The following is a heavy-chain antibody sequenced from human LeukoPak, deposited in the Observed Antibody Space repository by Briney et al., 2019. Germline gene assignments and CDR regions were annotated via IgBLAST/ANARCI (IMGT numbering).Heavy chain of an antibody. D-gene: IGHD3-3*01. Sequence: PGGSLTLSCAASGLTFSSYDMSWVGQPPGKGLEWVSAISGRSGHTYYADSVKGRFTISRHNSKNTLYLQMNSLRAEDTAVYSGAKVGFSEMEWLLYSDHWGQGTVVTVSS. CDR1: GLTFSSYD. J-gene: IGHJ4*02. V-gene: IGHV3-23*01. CDR3: AKVGFSEMEWLLYSDH. CDR2: ISGRSGHT.